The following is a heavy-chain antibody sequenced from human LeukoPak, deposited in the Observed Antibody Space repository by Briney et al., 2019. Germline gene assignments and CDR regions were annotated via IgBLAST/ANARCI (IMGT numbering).Heavy chain of an antibody. J-gene: IGHJ4*02. CDR3: TSFFETN. D-gene: IGHD2/OR15-2a*01. Sequence: PGGSLRLSCAASGFTFSSYWMSWVRQAPGKGLEWVANIKQDGSEKYYVDSVKGRFTISRDSAKNTVYLHMNSLRVEDTAVYYCTSFFETNWGQGTLVTVSS. CDR1: GFTFSSYW. V-gene: IGHV3-7*01. CDR2: IKQDGSEK.